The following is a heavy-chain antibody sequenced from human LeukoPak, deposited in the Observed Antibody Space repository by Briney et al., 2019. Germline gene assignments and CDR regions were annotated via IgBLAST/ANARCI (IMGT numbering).Heavy chain of an antibody. CDR3: TRDPSVDYDLLSHWFDP. D-gene: IGHD3-9*01. Sequence: SVKVSCKASGGTFTSSGISWVRQAPGQGLEWMGGIISFFGAAHYIQKFQGRLTITADESTSTAYMELSSLTSEDTAVYYCTRDPSVDYDLLSHWFDPWGQGTLVTVSS. J-gene: IGHJ5*02. CDR2: IISFFGAA. V-gene: IGHV1-69*13. CDR1: GGTFTSSG.